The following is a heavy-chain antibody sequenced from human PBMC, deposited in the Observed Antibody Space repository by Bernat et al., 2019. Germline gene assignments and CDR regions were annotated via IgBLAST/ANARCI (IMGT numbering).Heavy chain of an antibody. CDR3: AKDRNVVAATSDYFDY. V-gene: IGHV3-23*01. CDR2: IRGSAGST. CDR1: GFTFSSYA. D-gene: IGHD2-15*01. J-gene: IGHJ4*02. Sequence: EVQLLESGGDLVQPGGSLRLSCAASGFTFSSYAMSWVRQAPGKGLEWVSAIRGSAGSTYYADSVKGRFTISRDNSKNTLYLQMNSLRAEDTAVYYCAKDRNVVAATSDYFDYWGQGTLVTVSS.